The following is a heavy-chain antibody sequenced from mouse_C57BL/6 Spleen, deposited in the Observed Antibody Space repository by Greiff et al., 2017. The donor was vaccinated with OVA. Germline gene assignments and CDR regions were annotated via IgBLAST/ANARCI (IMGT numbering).Heavy chain of an antibody. D-gene: IGHD1-1*01. V-gene: IGHV2-2*01. CDR2: IWSGGST. CDR1: GFSLTSYG. J-gene: IGHJ4*01. Sequence: VQLKESGPGLVQPSQSLSITCTVSGFSLTSYGVHWVRQSPGKGLEWLGVIWSGGSTAYNAAFISRLSISKDNSKSQVFFKMNSLQADDTAIYYCARKGTTVVGGDAMDYWGQGTSVTVSS. CDR3: ARKGTTVVGGDAMDY.